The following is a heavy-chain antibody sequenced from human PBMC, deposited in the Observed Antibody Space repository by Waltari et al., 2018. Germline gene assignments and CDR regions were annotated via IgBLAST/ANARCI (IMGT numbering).Heavy chain of an antibody. V-gene: IGHV3-23*01. D-gene: IGHD6-13*01. Sequence: EVQLLESGGGLVQPGGSLRLSCAASGFTFSSYAMSWVRQAPGKGLGWVSAISGSCGITYYADSVKGRFTISRDNSKNTLYLQMNSLRAEDTAVYYCAKYTYSSSYYYFDYWGQGTLVTVSS. CDR1: GFTFSSYA. CDR3: AKYTYSSSYYYFDY. J-gene: IGHJ4*02. CDR2: ISGSCGIT.